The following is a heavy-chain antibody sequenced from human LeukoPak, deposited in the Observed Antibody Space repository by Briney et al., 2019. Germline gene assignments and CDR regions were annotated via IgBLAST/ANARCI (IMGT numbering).Heavy chain of an antibody. CDR2: IFPGDSDT. Sequence: GESLKISCKGSGYSFTTHWIGWMRQMPGKGLEWMGIIFPGDSDTRYSPSFQGQVTISADKSISTAYLQWSSLKASDTAMYYCARRYYYDSSGYSHFDYWGQGTLVTVSS. J-gene: IGHJ4*02. CDR1: GYSFTTHW. V-gene: IGHV5-51*01. CDR3: ARRYYYDSSGYSHFDY. D-gene: IGHD3-22*01.